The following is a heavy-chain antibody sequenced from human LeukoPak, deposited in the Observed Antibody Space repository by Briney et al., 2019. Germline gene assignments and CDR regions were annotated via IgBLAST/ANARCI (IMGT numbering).Heavy chain of an antibody. Sequence: ASVKVSCKASGYTSTGYYLQWVRQAPGQGLEWMGWISPNSGGTNYAQKFQGRVTMTRDTSISTVYMELSRLTSDDTAVYYCARDGRDGYNLVHFWGQGTLVTVSS. J-gene: IGHJ4*02. V-gene: IGHV1-2*02. CDR3: ARDGRDGYNLVHF. D-gene: IGHD5-24*01. CDR1: GYTSTGYY. CDR2: ISPNSGGT.